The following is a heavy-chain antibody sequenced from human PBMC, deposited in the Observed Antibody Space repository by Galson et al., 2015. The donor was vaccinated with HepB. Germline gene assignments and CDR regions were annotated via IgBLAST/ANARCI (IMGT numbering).Heavy chain of an antibody. CDR2: FSGYDGST. CDR1: GYSFSNYG. Sequence: SVKVSCKASGYSFSNYGLSWIRQAPGPGLEWMGWFSGYDGSTNYAQKFQGRVTMTADASTGTAYLELRNLRSDDTAVYYCARDSRLELRLNNYFSYGMDVWGQGPRVTVSS. V-gene: IGHV1-18*01. J-gene: IGHJ6*02. CDR3: ARDSRLELRLNNYFSYGMDV. D-gene: IGHD1-1*01.